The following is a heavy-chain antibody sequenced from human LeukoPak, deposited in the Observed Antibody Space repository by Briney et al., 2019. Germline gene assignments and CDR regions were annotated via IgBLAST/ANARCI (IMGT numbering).Heavy chain of an antibody. Sequence: GASVKVSCKASGGTFSNYAISWVRQAPGQGLEWMGGIIPIFGTANYAQKFQGRVTIAADESTSTAYMELSSLRSEDTAVYYCARGYCSGGSCYLDGFWFDPWGQGTLVTVSS. J-gene: IGHJ5*02. CDR3: ARGYCSGGSCYLDGFWFDP. D-gene: IGHD2-15*01. V-gene: IGHV1-69*13. CDR2: IIPIFGTA. CDR1: GGTFSNYA.